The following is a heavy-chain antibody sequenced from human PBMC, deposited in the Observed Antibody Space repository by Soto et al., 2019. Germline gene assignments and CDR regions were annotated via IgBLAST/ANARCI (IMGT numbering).Heavy chain of an antibody. V-gene: IGHV3-48*02. Sequence: EVQLVESGGGLVQPGGSLRLSCAASGFTLSSYSMHWVRQAPGKGLEWVSYISGSGGTIYYADSVKGRFTISRDNANNSLSVQMNSQRDEDTAVYFCARETGLKSSGWSYYFDFWGQGTRVTVSS. CDR3: ARETGLKSSGWSYYFDF. J-gene: IGHJ4*02. CDR1: GFTLSSYS. D-gene: IGHD6-19*01. CDR2: ISGSGGTI.